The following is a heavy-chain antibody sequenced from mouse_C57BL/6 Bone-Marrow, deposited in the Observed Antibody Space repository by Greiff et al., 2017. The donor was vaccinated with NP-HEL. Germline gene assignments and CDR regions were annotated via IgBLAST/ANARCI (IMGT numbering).Heavy chain of an antibody. Sequence: VQLQQPGAELVKPGASVKMSCKASGYTFTSYWITWVKQRPGQGLEWIGDIYPGSGSTNYNEKFKSKATLTVDTSSSTAYMQLSSLTSEDSAVYYCARSGDGYLYYFDYWGQGTTLTVSS. CDR1: GYTFTSYW. D-gene: IGHD2-3*01. CDR2: IYPGSGST. CDR3: ARSGDGYLYYFDY. J-gene: IGHJ2*01. V-gene: IGHV1-55*01.